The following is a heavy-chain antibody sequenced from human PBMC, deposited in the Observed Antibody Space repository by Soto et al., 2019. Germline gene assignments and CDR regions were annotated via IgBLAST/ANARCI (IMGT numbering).Heavy chain of an antibody. V-gene: IGHV3-53*01. D-gene: IGHD5-12*01. CDR2: IYPGDTT. CDR1: GFTVSSAND. CDR3: HGYGY. Sequence: EVQLVESGGGLIQPGGSLRLSCVVSGFTVSSANDMSWVRQAPGKGLEWVSVIYPGDTTFYADSVKGRFTISRDNSTNTLYLQMNSLRAEDTAVYYCHGYGYWGQGTLVTVSS. J-gene: IGHJ4*02.